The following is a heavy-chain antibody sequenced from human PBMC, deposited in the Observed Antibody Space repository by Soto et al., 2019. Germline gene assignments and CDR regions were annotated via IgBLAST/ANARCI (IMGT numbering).Heavy chain of an antibody. J-gene: IGHJ3*02. Sequence: GGSLRLSCAASGFTFSSYGMHWVRQAPGKGLEWVAVISYDGSNKYYADSVKGRFTISRDNSKNTLYLQMNSLRAEDTAVYYCEKDFAPDDAFDIWGQGTMVTVSS. CDR3: EKDFAPDDAFDI. CDR2: ISYDGSNK. CDR1: GFTFSSYG. V-gene: IGHV3-30*18.